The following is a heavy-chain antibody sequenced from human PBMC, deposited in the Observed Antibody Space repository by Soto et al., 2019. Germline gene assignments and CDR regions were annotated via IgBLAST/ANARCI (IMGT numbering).Heavy chain of an antibody. J-gene: IGHJ5*02. CDR3: ARDQSGIGWSVDWFDP. D-gene: IGHD6-19*01. CDR1: GYTFNSHA. Sequence: QGQLMQSGAEVKKPGASVKVSCKASGYTFNSHAIHWMRQAPGQRLEWMGWINAGNGKTYYSEKFKGRVSLTKDTVATTVCMELTSLTSEDTGVYYCARDQSGIGWSVDWFDPWGQGTLVTVSS. CDR2: INAGNGKT. V-gene: IGHV1-3*01.